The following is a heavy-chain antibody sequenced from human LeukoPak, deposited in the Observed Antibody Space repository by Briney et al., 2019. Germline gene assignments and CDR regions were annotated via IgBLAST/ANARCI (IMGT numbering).Heavy chain of an antibody. J-gene: IGHJ4*02. Sequence: GGSLRLSCVASGFTFSSYSVNWVRQAPGKGLEWVSSISSSSSYIYYADSVKGRFTISRDNSKNTLYLQMNSLRVEDTAVYYCARMRGRYCSSNGCYVEYWGQGALVTVSS. CDR2: ISSSSSYI. CDR3: ARMRGRYCSSNGCYVEY. V-gene: IGHV3-21*01. D-gene: IGHD2-2*01. CDR1: GFTFSSYS.